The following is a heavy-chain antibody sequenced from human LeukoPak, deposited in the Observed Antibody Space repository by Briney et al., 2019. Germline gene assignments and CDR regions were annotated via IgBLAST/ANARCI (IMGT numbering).Heavy chain of an antibody. J-gene: IGHJ4*02. CDR2: MSGSGGST. D-gene: IGHD3-22*01. Sequence: GGSLRLSCAASGFTFSSYAMSWVRQAPGKGLEWVSGMSGSGGSTHYADSVKGRFTISRDNSKNTLYLQMNSLRAEDTAVYYCAKGFDSSAPFDYWGQGTLVTVSS. CDR1: GFTFSSYA. CDR3: AKGFDSSAPFDY. V-gene: IGHV3-23*01.